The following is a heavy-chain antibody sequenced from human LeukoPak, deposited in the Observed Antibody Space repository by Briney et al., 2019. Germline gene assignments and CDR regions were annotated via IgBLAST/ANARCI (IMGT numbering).Heavy chain of an antibody. Sequence: GGSLRLSCAASGFTFSSYWMSWVRQAPGKGLEWVANIKQDGSEKYYVDSVKGRFTISRDNAKNSLYLQMNSLRAEDTAVYYCARHQDYGEEVGAFDIWGQGTMVTVSS. V-gene: IGHV3-7*01. CDR1: GFTFSSYW. J-gene: IGHJ3*02. CDR3: ARHQDYGEEVGAFDI. CDR2: IKQDGSEK. D-gene: IGHD4-17*01.